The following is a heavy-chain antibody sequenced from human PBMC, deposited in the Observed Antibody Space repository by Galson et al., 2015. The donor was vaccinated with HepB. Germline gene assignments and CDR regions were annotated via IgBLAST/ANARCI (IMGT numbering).Heavy chain of an antibody. J-gene: IGHJ6*02. CDR2: ISTSGNYI. Sequence: SLRLSCAASGFTFTTYNMNWVRQAPGKGLEWVSSISTSGNYIYYADSVRGRFTISRDNAKNSLYLQMNSLGAEDTALYYCARGTYYYFAMDVWGQGTTVTVSS. CDR1: GFTFTTYN. CDR3: ARGTYYYFAMDV. V-gene: IGHV3-21*01.